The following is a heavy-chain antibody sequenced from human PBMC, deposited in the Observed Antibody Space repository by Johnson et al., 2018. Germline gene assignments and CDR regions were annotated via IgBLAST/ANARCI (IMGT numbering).Heavy chain of an antibody. Sequence: QLVESGVGVVQPGRSLRLSCAASGFTFSSYGMHWVRQAPGKGLEWVAVISYDGSNKYYADSVKGRFTISRDNSKNTLNLQMNSLRAEDTAVYYCAKDLDYGSGSLGSYYGMDVWGQGTTVTVSS. CDR3: AKDLDYGSGSLGSYYGMDV. CDR1: GFTFSSYG. V-gene: IGHV3-30*18. D-gene: IGHD3-10*01. J-gene: IGHJ6*02. CDR2: ISYDGSNK.